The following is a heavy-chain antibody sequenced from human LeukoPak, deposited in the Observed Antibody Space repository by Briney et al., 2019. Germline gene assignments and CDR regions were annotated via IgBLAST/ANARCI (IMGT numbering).Heavy chain of an antibody. CDR1: GFTFSSYS. D-gene: IGHD2-2*02. CDR3: ARGGCTSCYNAFDI. Sequence: GGSLRLSCAASGFTFSSYSMNWVRQAPGKGLEWVSSISSSSSYIYYADSVKGRFTISRDNAKNSLYLQMNSLRAEDTAVYYCARGGCTSCYNAFDIWGQGTMVTVSS. V-gene: IGHV3-21*01. CDR2: ISSSSSYI. J-gene: IGHJ3*02.